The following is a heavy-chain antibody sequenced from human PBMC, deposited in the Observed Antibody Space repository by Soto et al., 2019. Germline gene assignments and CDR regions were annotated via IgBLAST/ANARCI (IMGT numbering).Heavy chain of an antibody. J-gene: IGHJ4*02. CDR1: GGSISSGGYY. Sequence: ASETLSLTCTVSGGSISSGGYYWSWIRQHPGKGLEWIGYIFYSGSTFYNPSLKSRIVISVDTSKNQFSLKLSSVTAADTAVYYCARAPGDYFDYWGQGTLVTVSS. CDR2: IFYSGST. V-gene: IGHV4-31*03. CDR3: ARAPGDYFDY.